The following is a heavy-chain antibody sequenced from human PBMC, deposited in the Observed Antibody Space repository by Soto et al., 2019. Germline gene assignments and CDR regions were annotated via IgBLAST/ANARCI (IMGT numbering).Heavy chain of an antibody. CDR3: ARGDCGTGGYPFPCFDY. J-gene: IGHJ4*02. V-gene: IGHV1-2*02. CDR1: GYSFTGYY. D-gene: IGHD2-8*02. CDR2: INPDSGAT. Sequence: HEHLVQSGAEVKRPGASLKVSCKASGYSFTGYYIHWVRQAPGQGLEWMGWINPDSGATNYAQNFQGRVTLTSDTSISTASMDLTSLTSDDTAVYYCARGDCGTGGYPFPCFDYWGQGTLVIFSS.